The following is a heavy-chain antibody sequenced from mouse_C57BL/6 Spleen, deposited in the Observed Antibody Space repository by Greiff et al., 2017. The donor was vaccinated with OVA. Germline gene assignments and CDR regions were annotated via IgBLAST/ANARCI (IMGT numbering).Heavy chain of an antibody. D-gene: IGHD2-4*01. CDR3: ARERGDYDGYYFDY. CDR2: ISSGGSYT. J-gene: IGHJ2*01. CDR1: GFTFSSYG. Sequence: EVKLVESGGGLVKPGGSLKLSCAASGFTFSSYGMSWVRQTPDKRLEWVATISSGGSYTYYPDSVKGRFTISRDNAKNTLYLQMSSLKSEDTAMYYCARERGDYDGYYFDYWGQGTTLTVSS. V-gene: IGHV5-6*03.